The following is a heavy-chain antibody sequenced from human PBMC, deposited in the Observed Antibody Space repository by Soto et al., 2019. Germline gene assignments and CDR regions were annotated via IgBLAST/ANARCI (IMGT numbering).Heavy chain of an antibody. Sequence: SETLSLTCTVSGGSISSYYWSWIRQPPGKGLEWIGYIYYSGSTNYNPSLKSRVTISADTSKNQFSLKLSSVTAADTAVYYCARGPIIPTVGYNRFDPWGQGNLVTVSS. D-gene: IGHD4-17*01. CDR1: GGSISSYY. CDR2: IYYSGST. CDR3: ARGPIIPTVGYNRFDP. J-gene: IGHJ5*02. V-gene: IGHV4-59*01.